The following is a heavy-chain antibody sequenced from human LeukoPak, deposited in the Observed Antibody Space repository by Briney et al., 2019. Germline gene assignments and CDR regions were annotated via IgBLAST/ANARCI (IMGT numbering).Heavy chain of an antibody. V-gene: IGHV1-18*01. CDR2: TSAYNGNT. CDR3: ARDCSGYDCLLFPIDY. J-gene: IGHJ4*02. D-gene: IGHD5-12*01. CDR1: GYTFTSYG. Sequence: ASVKVSCKASGYTFTSYGISWVRQAPGQGLEWMGWTSAYNGNTNYAQKLQGRVTMTTDTSTSSAYMELRSLRSDDTAVYYCARDCSGYDCLLFPIDYWGQGTLVTVSS.